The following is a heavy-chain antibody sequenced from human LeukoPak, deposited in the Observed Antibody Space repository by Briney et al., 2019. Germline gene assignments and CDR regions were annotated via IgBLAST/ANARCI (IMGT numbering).Heavy chain of an antibody. CDR2: RSIYNGNT. D-gene: IGHD6-6*01. Sequence: ASVKVSCKASGYDFINYGISWVRQAPGQGLEWMGWRSIYNGNTDYKLQGRVTMTTDTYISTAYMEVRSLRSDDTAVYYCARGGPFPSSSSSKEYYLDYWGQGTLVTVSS. CDR1: GYDFINYG. V-gene: IGHV1-18*01. J-gene: IGHJ4*02. CDR3: ARGGPFPSSSSSKEYYLDY.